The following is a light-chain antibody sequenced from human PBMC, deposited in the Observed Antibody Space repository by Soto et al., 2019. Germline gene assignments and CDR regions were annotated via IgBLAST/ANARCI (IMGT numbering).Light chain of an antibody. CDR1: SSNIGAGYD. CDR2: GNS. Sequence: QSVLTQPPSVSGAPGQRVTISCTGSSSNIGAGYDIHWYQQLPGTAPKLLISGNSNRPSGVPDRFSGSKSGTSVSLAITGLQAEDEADYYCQSYDSILSGSVFGGGTKLTVL. CDR3: QSYDSILSGSV. V-gene: IGLV1-40*01. J-gene: IGLJ2*01.